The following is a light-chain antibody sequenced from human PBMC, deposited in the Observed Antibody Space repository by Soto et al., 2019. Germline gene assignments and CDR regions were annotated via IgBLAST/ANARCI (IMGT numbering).Light chain of an antibody. CDR2: ANS. CDR3: QSYDSSLSGWV. CDR1: SSNIGAGYD. Sequence: QSVLTQPPSVSGAPGQRGTISCTGSSSNIGAGYDVYWYQQLPGTAPKLLIYANSNRPSGVPDRFSGSKSGTLASLAITGLRAEDEADYYCQSYDSSLSGWVFGGGTKLTVL. V-gene: IGLV1-40*01. J-gene: IGLJ3*02.